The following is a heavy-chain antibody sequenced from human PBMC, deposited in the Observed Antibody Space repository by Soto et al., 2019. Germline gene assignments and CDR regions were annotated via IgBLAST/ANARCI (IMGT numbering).Heavy chain of an antibody. CDR3: ARDSTMTSTWRGLDV. J-gene: IGHJ6*02. Sequence: SETLSLTCAVSGGSISSEYFHWTWIRQSPGKGLEWIGYIHYTGSTLYNPSFKSRPTMAVDTTKNQFSLRLTSVTAADTAVYYCARDSTMTSTWRGLDVWGQGTTVTVSS. CDR1: GGSISSEYFH. D-gene: IGHD5-12*01. CDR2: IHYTGST. V-gene: IGHV4-31*11.